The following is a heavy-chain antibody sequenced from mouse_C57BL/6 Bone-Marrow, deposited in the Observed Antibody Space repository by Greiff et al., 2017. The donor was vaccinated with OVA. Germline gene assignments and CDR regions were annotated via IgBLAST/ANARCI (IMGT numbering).Heavy chain of an antibody. CDR2: FYPGSGSI. CDR3: ARHEDPGAITTVAFDY. CDR1: GYTFTEYT. Sequence: QVQLQQSGAELVKPGASVKLSCKASGYTFTEYTIHWVKQRSGQGLEWIGWFYPGSGSITYNEKFKDKATLTADKSSSTVYMELSSLTSEDSAVYFCARHEDPGAITTVAFDYWGQGTTLTVSS. V-gene: IGHV1-62-2*01. J-gene: IGHJ2*01. D-gene: IGHD1-1*01.